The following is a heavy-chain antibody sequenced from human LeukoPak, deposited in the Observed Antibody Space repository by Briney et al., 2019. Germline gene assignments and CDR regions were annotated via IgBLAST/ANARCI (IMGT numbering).Heavy chain of an antibody. V-gene: IGHV1-69*06. CDR1: GGTFSSYA. J-gene: IGHJ4*02. CDR2: IIPIFGTA. Sequence: ASVKVSCKASGGTFSSYAISWVRQAPGQGLEWMGGIIPIFGTANYAQKFQGRVTITADKSTSTAYMELSSLRSEDTAVYYCARTSGRGSSWSYWGQGTLVTVSS. CDR3: ARTSGRGSSWSY. D-gene: IGHD6-13*01.